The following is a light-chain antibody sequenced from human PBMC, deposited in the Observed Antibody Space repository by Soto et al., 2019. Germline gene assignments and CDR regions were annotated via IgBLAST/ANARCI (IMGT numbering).Light chain of an antibody. CDR1: QSVSSNY. CDR2: GAS. CDR3: QHYVGSPRT. J-gene: IGKJ1*01. V-gene: IGKV3-20*01. Sequence: EIVLTQSPGPLSLSPGERATLSCRASQSVSSNYLAWYQQTPGQAPRLLIYGASSRATGIPDRFSGSGSGTDFTLTISRLEPEDFAVYYGQHYVGSPRTFGQGTKVELK.